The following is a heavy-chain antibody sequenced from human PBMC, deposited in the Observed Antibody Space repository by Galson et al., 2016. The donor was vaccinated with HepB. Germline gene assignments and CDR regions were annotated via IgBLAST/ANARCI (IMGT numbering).Heavy chain of an antibody. J-gene: IGHJ4*02. D-gene: IGHD1-7*01. Sequence: SLRLSCAASGFTFSSYEMNWVRQAPGKGLEWVSYISTSSSPISYRDSVKGRFTISRDNTKNSLYLQLNSLRAEDTAVYYCARIIKTGTTSHFDYWGQGTLVTVSS. CDR3: ARIIKTGTTSHFDY. CDR1: GFTFSSYE. V-gene: IGHV3-48*03. CDR2: ISTSSSPI.